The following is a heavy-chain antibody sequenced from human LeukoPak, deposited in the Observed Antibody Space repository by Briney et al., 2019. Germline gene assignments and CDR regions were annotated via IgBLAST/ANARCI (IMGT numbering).Heavy chain of an antibody. CDR2: IKQDGSEK. CDR3: AREYGHYYYYYMDV. Sequence: GGSLRLSCAASGFTFSSYWMSWVREAPGKAQEGVANIKQDGSEKYYVDSVKGRFTISRDNAKNSLYLQMNSLRAEDTAVHYCAREYGHYYYYYMDVWGKGTTVTVSS. V-gene: IGHV3-7*01. J-gene: IGHJ6*03. D-gene: IGHD4-17*01. CDR1: GFTFSSYW.